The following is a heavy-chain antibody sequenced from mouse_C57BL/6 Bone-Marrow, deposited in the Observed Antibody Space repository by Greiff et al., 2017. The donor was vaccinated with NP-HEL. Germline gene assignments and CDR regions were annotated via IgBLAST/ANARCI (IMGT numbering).Heavy chain of an antibody. D-gene: IGHD3-2*02. CDR2: ISYDGSN. J-gene: IGHJ2*01. Sequence: EVKLEESGPGLVKPSQSLSLTCSVTGYSITSGYYWNWIRQFPGNKLEWMGYISYDGSNNYNPSLKNRISITRDTSKNQFFLKLNSVTTEDTATYYCARVAQATDYWGQGTTLTVSS. CDR1: GYSITSGYY. CDR3: ARVAQATDY. V-gene: IGHV3-6*01.